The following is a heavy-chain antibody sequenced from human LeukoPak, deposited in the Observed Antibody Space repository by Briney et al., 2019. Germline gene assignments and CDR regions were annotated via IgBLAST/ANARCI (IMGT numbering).Heavy chain of an antibody. J-gene: IGHJ4*02. CDR2: INTNTGNP. CDR1: GYTFTTYP. CDR3: ARVQGYCSTTSCYPHY. D-gene: IGHD2-2*01. Sequence: ASVKVSCKASGYTFTTYPINWVRQAPGQGLEWMGWINTNTGNPTYAQGFTGRFVFSLDTSVNTAYLQISSLKAEDTAKYYCARVQGYCSTTSCYPHYWGQGTLVTVSS. V-gene: IGHV7-4-1*02.